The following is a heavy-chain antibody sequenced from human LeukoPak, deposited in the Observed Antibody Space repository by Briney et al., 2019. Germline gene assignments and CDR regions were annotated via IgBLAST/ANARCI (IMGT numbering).Heavy chain of an antibody. V-gene: IGHV3-48*03. CDR1: GFTFSSYE. J-gene: IGHJ4*02. CDR3: ARDVGMTSDY. Sequence: QPGGSLRLSCVTSGFTFSSYEMNWVRQAPGRWLEWVSYISSSGNTIYYAHSVKGRFTISRDNARNSLYLQMNNLRAEDTAVYYCARDVGMTSDYWGQGTLVTVSP. D-gene: IGHD1-1*01. CDR2: ISSSGNTI.